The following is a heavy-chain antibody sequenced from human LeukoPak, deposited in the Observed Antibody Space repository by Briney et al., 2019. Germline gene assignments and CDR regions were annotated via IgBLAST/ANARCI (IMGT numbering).Heavy chain of an antibody. J-gene: IGHJ4*02. D-gene: IGHD3-3*01. V-gene: IGHV3-9*01. CDR3: ARVDTYYDFWSGYSGAKEIDY. CDR2: ISWNSGSI. Sequence: GRSLRLSCAASGFTFDDYAMHWVRQAPGKGLEWVSGISWNSGSIGYADSVKGRFTISRDNAKNSLYLQMNSLRAEDTAVYYCARVDTYYDFWSGYSGAKEIDYWGQGTLVTVSS. CDR1: GFTFDDYA.